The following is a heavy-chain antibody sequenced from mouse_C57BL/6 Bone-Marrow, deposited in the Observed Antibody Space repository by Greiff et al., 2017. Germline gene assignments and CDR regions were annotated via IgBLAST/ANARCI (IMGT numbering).Heavy chain of an antibody. CDR3: TTMNYGSYFDY. CDR2: IHPNSGST. J-gene: IGHJ2*01. Sequence: LQQPGAELVKPGASVKLSCKASGYTFTSYWMHWVKQRPGQGLEWIGMIHPNSGSTNYNEKFKSKATLTVDTSSTPAYMQLSSLTSEHSAVYYCTTMNYGSYFDYSGQGTTLTVSS. CDR1: GYTFTSYW. D-gene: IGHD1-1*01. V-gene: IGHV1-64*01.